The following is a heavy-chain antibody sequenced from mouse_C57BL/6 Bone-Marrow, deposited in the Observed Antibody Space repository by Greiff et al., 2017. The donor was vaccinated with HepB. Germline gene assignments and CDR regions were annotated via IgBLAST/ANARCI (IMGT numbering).Heavy chain of an antibody. Sequence: EVKLQESGGGLVKPGGSLKLSCAASGFTFSSYAMSWVRQTPEKRLEWVATISDGGSYTYYPDNVKGRFTISRDNAKNNLYLQMSHLKSEDTAMYYCAREGGGSSSYWYFDVWGTGTTVTVSS. V-gene: IGHV5-4*01. CDR1: GFTFSSYA. J-gene: IGHJ1*03. D-gene: IGHD1-1*01. CDR2: ISDGGSYT. CDR3: AREGGGSSSYWYFDV.